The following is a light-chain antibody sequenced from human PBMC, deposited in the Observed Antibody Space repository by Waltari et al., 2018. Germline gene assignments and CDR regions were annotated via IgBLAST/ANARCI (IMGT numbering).Light chain of an antibody. CDR2: GAS. CDR1: QSIGRY. J-gene: IGKJ1*01. Sequence: EVVLTQSPGTLSLSPGETATLSCRASQSIGRYLVWYQQKSGQAPRLLIYGASTRATGIPDRFSGSGSGTDVSLTISRLEAEDFAVYYCQNHERLPATFGQGTKVEMK. CDR3: QNHERLPAT. V-gene: IGKV3-20*01.